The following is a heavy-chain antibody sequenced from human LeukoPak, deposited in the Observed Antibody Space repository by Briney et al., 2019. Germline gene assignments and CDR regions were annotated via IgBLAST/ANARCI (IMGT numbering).Heavy chain of an antibody. CDR3: ARTIRKYAGAFDV. CDR1: GFTVSSAY. D-gene: IGHD2-2*01. V-gene: IGHV3-53*04. J-gene: IGHJ3*01. CDR2: IYTGGTT. Sequence: GGSLRLSCAASGFTVSSAYMNWVRQAPGKGLEWVSVIYTGGTTDYADSVKGRFTISRHNSRNAVDLEMSSLRTEDTAVYYCARTIRKYAGAFDVWGQGTTVTASS.